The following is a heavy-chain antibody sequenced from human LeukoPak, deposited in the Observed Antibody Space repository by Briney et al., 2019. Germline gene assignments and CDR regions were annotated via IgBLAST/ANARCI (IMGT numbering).Heavy chain of an antibody. J-gene: IGHJ6*03. CDR3: ARHPGDQSGILRSLEWPQIYYYYMDV. V-gene: IGHV1-69*06. D-gene: IGHD3-3*01. Sequence: SVKVSCKASGGTFSSYAISWVRQAPGQGLEWMGGIIPIFGTANYAQKFQGRVTITADKSTSTAYMELSSLRSEDTAVYYCARHPGDQSGILRSLEWPQIYYYYMDVWGKGTTVTVSS. CDR1: GGTFSSYA. CDR2: IIPIFGTA.